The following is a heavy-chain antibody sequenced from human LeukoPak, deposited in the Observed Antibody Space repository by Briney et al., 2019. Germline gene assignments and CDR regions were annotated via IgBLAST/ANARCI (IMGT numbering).Heavy chain of an antibody. CDR3: AELGITMIGGV. Sequence: GGSLRLSCAPSGFTSSSYWMSWVRQAPGKGLGWVANIKQDGSEKYYVDSVKGGFTISRDNAKNSLYLQMNSLRAEDTAVYYCAELGITMIGGVWGKGTTVTVSS. CDR1: GFTSSSYW. J-gene: IGHJ6*04. V-gene: IGHV3-7*01. D-gene: IGHD3-10*02. CDR2: IKQDGSEK.